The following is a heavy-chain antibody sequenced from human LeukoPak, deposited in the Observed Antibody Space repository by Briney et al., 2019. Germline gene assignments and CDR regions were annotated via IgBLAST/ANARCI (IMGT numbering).Heavy chain of an antibody. CDR2: IYYSGST. CDR3: AREGGNTYYDILTGPIFDP. CDR1: GGFISSSSYY. D-gene: IGHD3-9*01. J-gene: IGHJ5*02. V-gene: IGHV4-39*07. Sequence: SETLSLTCTVSGGFISSSSYYWGWIRQPPGKGLEWIGSIYYSGSTYYNPSLKSRVTISVDTSKNQFSLKLSSVTAADTAVYYCAREGGNTYYDILTGPIFDPWGQGTLVTVSS.